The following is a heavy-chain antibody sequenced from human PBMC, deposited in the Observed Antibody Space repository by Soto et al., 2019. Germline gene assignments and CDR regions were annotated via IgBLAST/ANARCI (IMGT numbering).Heavy chain of an antibody. Sequence: GGSLRLSCAASGFTFSSYGMDWVRLAPGKGLEWVSAISAGGGNTYYADSVKGRFTISRDNSKKTLFLQMNSLRTEDTAIYYCAKELGHSKPFDYWGQGTLVTVSS. V-gene: IGHV3-23*01. CDR1: GFTFSSYG. J-gene: IGHJ4*02. CDR3: AKELGHSKPFDY. D-gene: IGHD4-4*01. CDR2: ISAGGGNT.